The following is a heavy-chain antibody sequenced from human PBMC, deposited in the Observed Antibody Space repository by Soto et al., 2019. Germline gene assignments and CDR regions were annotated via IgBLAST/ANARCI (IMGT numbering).Heavy chain of an antibody. CDR1: GFTFSSYW. CDR3: ARYDSSGYYYVDYYYSGMDV. V-gene: IGHV3-7*05. D-gene: IGHD3-22*01. Sequence: EVQLVESGGGLVQPGGSLRLSCAASGFTFSSYWMSWVRQAPGKGLEWVANIKQDGSEKYYVDSVKGRFTISRDNAKNSLYLQMNSLRAEDTAVYYCARYDSSGYYYVDYYYSGMDVWGQGTTVTVSS. J-gene: IGHJ6*02. CDR2: IKQDGSEK.